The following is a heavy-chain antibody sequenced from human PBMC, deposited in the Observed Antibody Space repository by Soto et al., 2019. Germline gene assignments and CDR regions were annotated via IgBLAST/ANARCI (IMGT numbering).Heavy chain of an antibody. J-gene: IGHJ5*02. D-gene: IGHD1-1*01. CDR3: ARGGDWNDVFSGWFDP. V-gene: IGHV1-69*02. CDR2: IIPILGIA. Sequence: QVKLVQSVAEVTKPGSSVKVSCKASGGTFSSYTISWVRQAPGQGLEWMGRIIPILGIANYAQKFQGRVTITADKSTSTAYMELSSLRSEDTAVYYCARGGDWNDVFSGWFDPWGQGTLVTVS. CDR1: GGTFSSYT.